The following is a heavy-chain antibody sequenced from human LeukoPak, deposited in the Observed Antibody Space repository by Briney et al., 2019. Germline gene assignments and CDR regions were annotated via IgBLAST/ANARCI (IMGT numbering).Heavy chain of an antibody. CDR3: ARDSEYSISLYNWFDP. V-gene: IGHV3-7*01. CDR2: IKQGGSEK. Sequence: GGSLRLSCAASGFTFSRYWVSWVRQAPGKGLEWVANIKQGGSEKYYVDSVKGRFTISRDNAKNSLYLQMNSLRAEDTAVYYCARDSEYSISLYNWFDPWGQGTLVTVSS. CDR1: GFTFSRYW. J-gene: IGHJ5*02. D-gene: IGHD6-6*01.